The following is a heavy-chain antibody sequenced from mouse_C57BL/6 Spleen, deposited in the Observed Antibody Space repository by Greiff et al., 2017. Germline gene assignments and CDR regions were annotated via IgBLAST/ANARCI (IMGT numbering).Heavy chain of an antibody. J-gene: IGHJ4*01. CDR3: ARGGYEAMDD. CDR1: GYTFTDYY. Sequence: VQLQQSGAELVRPGASVKLSCKASGYTFTDYYINWVKQRPGQGLEWIARIYPGSGNTYYNEKFKGKATLTAEKSSSTAYMQLSSLTSEDSAVYFCARGGYEAMDDGGQGTSVTVAS. CDR2: IYPGSGNT. D-gene: IGHD3-1*01. V-gene: IGHV1-76*01.